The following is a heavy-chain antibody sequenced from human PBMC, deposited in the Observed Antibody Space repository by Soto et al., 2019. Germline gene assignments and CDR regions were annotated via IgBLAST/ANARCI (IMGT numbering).Heavy chain of an antibody. V-gene: IGHV1-69*01. J-gene: IGHJ4*02. CDR1: GGTFSSYA. CDR3: ARGRGYCSSTCCYGPPTFYY. Sequence: QVQLVQSGAEVKKPGSSVKVSCKASGGTFSSYAISWVRQAPGQGLEWMGGIIPIFGTANYGQKFQGRVTITAEESTSTAYRELSSLRSKDTAVYYCARGRGYCSSTCCYGPPTFYYWGQGPLVTVAA. D-gene: IGHD2-2*01. CDR2: IIPIFGTA.